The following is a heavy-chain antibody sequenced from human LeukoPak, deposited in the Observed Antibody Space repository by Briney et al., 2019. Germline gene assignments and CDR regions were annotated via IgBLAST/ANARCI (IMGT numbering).Heavy chain of an antibody. V-gene: IGHV4-34*01. CDR2: INHSGST. D-gene: IGHD3-10*01. Sequence: GSLRLSCAASGFTFSSYSMNWIRQPPGKGLEWIGEINHSGSTNYNPSLKSRVTISVDTSKNQFSLKLSSVTAADTAVYYCARDRITMVRGARGWFDPWGQGTLVTVSS. CDR3: ARDRITMVRGARGWFDP. J-gene: IGHJ5*02. CDR1: GFTFSSYS.